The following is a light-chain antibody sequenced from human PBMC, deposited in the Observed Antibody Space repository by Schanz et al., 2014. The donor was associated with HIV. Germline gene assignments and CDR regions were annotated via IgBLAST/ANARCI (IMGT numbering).Light chain of an antibody. J-gene: IGLJ7*01. Sequence: QSALTQPASLSGSPGQSITISCTGTSSDVGGYDFVSWFQQYPGKAPKLMIYDVAKRPSGISNRFSGSKSGNTASLTIFGLQADDEADYYCISYTSETVVFGGGTQLTVL. V-gene: IGLV2-14*01. CDR1: SSDVGGYDF. CDR2: DVA. CDR3: ISYTSETVV.